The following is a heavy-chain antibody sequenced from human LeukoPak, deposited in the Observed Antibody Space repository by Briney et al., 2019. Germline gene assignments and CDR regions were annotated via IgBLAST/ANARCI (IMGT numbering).Heavy chain of an antibody. J-gene: IGHJ4*02. CDR2: ISYDGSSK. CDR3: AREPGRYYFDY. D-gene: IGHD1-14*01. Sequence: GGSLRLSCAASGFTFSSYAMHWVRQAPGKGLEWVAVISYDGSSKYYADSVKGRFTISRDNSKNTLYLQMNSRRAEDTAVYYCAREPGRYYFDYWGQGTLVTVSS. V-gene: IGHV3-30-3*01. CDR1: GFTFSSYA.